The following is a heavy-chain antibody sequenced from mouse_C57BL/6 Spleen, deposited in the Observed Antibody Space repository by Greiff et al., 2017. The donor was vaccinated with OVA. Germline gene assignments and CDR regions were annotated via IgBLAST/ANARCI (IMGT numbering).Heavy chain of an antibody. V-gene: IGHV1-53*01. CDR1: GYTFTSYW. CDR2: INPSNGGT. D-gene: IGHD3-3*01. Sequence: QVQLQQPGTELVKPGASVKLSCKASGYTFTSYWMPWVKQRPGQGLEWIGNINPSNGGTNYNEKLKSKAPLTVDQASSTAYMPLSSLTSEGSAVYYGARGGDHCDYWGQGTTLTVSS. CDR3: ARGGDHCDY. J-gene: IGHJ2*01.